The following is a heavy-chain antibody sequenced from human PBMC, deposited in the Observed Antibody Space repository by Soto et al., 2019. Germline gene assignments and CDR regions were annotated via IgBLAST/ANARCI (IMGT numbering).Heavy chain of an antibody. J-gene: IGHJ3*02. V-gene: IGHV3-64*01. D-gene: IGHD2-15*01. CDR1: GFTFSSYA. CDR2: ISSNGGST. CDR3: ARYTEDQTSHAFDI. Sequence: GGSLRLSCAASGFTFSSYAMHWVRQAPGKGLEYVSAISSNGGSTYYANSVKGRFTISRDNSKNTLYLQMGSLRAEDMAVYYCARYTEDQTSHAFDIWGQGTMVTVSS.